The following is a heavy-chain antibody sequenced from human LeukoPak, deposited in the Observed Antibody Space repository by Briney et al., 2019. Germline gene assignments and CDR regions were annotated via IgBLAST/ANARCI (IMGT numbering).Heavy chain of an antibody. J-gene: IGHJ4*02. D-gene: IGHD1-26*01. CDR2: IKQDGGEE. CDR3: ARGSSAGASLRHDY. CDR1: GFTFSSYW. Sequence: PGGSLRLSCAASGFTFSSYWMCWGRQAPGGGGEWVANIKQDGGEENFVDSVKGRFTISRDNAKKSLYLQMSSLRAEGTAVYYCARGSSAGASLRHDYWGQGALVTVSS. V-gene: IGHV3-7*01.